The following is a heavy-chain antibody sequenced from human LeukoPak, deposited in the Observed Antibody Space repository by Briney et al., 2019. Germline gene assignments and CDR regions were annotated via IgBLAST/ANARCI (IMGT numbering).Heavy chain of an antibody. J-gene: IGHJ6*03. V-gene: IGHV5-51*01. CDR2: IYPGDSDT. CDR3: ARHDVDYGSFPHYYYMDV. Sequence: GESLKISCKGSGYSFTSYWIGWVRQMPGKGLEWMGVIYPGDSDTRYSPSFQGQVTISADKSINTAYLQWSSLKASDSAIYFCARHDVDYGSFPHYYYMDVWGKGTTVSVSS. D-gene: IGHD3-10*01. CDR1: GYSFTSYW.